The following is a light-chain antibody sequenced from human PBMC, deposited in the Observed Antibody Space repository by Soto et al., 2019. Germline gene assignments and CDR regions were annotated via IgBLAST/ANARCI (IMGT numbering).Light chain of an antibody. Sequence: QSVLTQPASVSGSPGQSITISCTGTSSDVGAYSFVSWYQHHPGKAPKLIIYDVSNRPSGVSSRFSGSKSGNTASLTISGLQAEDEADYYCKSYTTSATYVFGTGTKVTVL. V-gene: IGLV2-14*03. CDR1: SSDVGAYSF. J-gene: IGLJ1*01. CDR3: KSYTTSATYV. CDR2: DVS.